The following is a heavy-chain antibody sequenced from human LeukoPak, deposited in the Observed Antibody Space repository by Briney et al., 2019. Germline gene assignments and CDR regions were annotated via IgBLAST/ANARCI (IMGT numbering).Heavy chain of an antibody. Sequence: SETLSLTCAVHGGSFSGYYWSWIRQPPGKGLEWTGEINHSGSTNYNPSLKSRVTISVDASKNQFSLKLSSVTAADTAVYYCARSRLHPIIFDYWGQGTLVTVSS. J-gene: IGHJ4*02. V-gene: IGHV4-34*01. CDR2: INHSGST. CDR3: ARSRLHPIIFDY. D-gene: IGHD5-24*01. CDR1: GGSFSGYY.